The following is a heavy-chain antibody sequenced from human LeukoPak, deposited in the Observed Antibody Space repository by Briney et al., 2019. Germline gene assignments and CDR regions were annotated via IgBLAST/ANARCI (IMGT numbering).Heavy chain of an antibody. D-gene: IGHD3-9*01. CDR3: ARGLDVERSSAWSSGPKNFYYNVMDV. CDR1: GYTFTSFN. Sequence: GASVKVSCKVSGYTFTSFNINWVRQATGQGLEWMGWMNPSSGNTAYAQRFQGRVTMTRDTSTNTAFLQLTSLRSEDTAVYYCARGLDVERSSAWSSGPKNFYYNVMDVWGQGTTVTVSS. J-gene: IGHJ6*02. V-gene: IGHV1-8*01. CDR2: MNPSSGNT.